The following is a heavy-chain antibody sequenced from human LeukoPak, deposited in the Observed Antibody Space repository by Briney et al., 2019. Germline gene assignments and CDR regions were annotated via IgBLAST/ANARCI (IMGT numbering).Heavy chain of an antibody. D-gene: IGHD1-26*01. V-gene: IGHV1-45*02. Sequence: SVKVSCXASGYTFTYRYLHLVRQAPGQALEWMGWITPFNGNTNYAQKFQDRVTITRDRSMSTAYMELSSLRSEDTAMYYCATWFMEGATNENWFDPWGQGTLVTVSS. CDR1: GYTFTYRY. CDR2: ITPFNGNT. CDR3: ATWFMEGATNENWFDP. J-gene: IGHJ5*02.